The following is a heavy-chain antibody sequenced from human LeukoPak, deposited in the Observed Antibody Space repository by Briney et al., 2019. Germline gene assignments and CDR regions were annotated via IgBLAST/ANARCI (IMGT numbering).Heavy chain of an antibody. CDR1: GFTFSSYA. D-gene: IGHD6-19*01. J-gene: IGHJ4*02. CDR3: VKDLGSSGWSFDY. V-gene: IGHV3-23*01. Sequence: PGGSLRLSCAASGFTFSSYAVSWVRQAPGKGLGWVSTISDRGGTTYYADSVKGRFTISRDNSKNTLYLQMNDLRAEDTAVYYCVKDLGSSGWSFDYWGQGTLVTVSS. CDR2: ISDRGGTT.